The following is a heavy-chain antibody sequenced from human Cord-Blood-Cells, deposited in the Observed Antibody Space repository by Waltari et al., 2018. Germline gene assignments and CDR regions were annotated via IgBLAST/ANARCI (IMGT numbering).Heavy chain of an antibody. D-gene: IGHD7-27*01. V-gene: IGHV4-59*01. Sequence: QVQLQESGPGLVKPSETLSLTCTVSGGSISSYYWSWIRQPPGKGLEWIGYIYYSGSNNYNPSLKSRGTISVDTSKNQFSPKLGSVTCADTGVYYCASSVTGDAFYIWGQGQWSPSLQ. CDR2: IYYSGSN. CDR1: GGSISSYY. CDR3: ASSVTGDAFYI. J-gene: IGHJ3*02.